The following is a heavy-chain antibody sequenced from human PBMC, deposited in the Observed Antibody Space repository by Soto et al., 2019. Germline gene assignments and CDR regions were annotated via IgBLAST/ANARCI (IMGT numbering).Heavy chain of an antibody. Sequence: QLQLQESGPGLVKPSETLSLTCTVSGGSISSSSYYWGWIRQPPGKGLEWIGSIYYSGSTYYNPSLKSRVTISVDTSKNQFSLKLSSVTAADTAVYYCASDYGDYAGSGYWGQGTLVTVSS. CDR2: IYYSGST. V-gene: IGHV4-39*01. CDR1: GGSISSSSYY. D-gene: IGHD4-17*01. CDR3: ASDYGDYAGSGY. J-gene: IGHJ4*02.